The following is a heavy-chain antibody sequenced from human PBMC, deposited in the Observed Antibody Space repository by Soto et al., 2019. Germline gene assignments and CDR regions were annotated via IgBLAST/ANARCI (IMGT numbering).Heavy chain of an antibody. CDR3: ARGPYYYASSGHPIDS. CDR2: MNPNSGNT. V-gene: IGHV1-8*01. Sequence: GASVKVSCKASGYTFTSYDINWVRQATGQGLEWMGWMNPNSGNTGYAQKFQGRVTMTRNTSISTAYMELSSLRSEDTAAYYCARGPYYYASSGHPIDSWGQGTLVTVSS. J-gene: IGHJ4*02. D-gene: IGHD3-22*01. CDR1: GYTFTSYD.